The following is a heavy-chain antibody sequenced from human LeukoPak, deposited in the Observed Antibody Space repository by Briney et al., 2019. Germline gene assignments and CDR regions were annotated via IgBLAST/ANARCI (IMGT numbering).Heavy chain of an antibody. CDR2: IYTSGST. CDR3: ARVGYCSSTSCLGTYFDY. J-gene: IGHJ4*02. Sequence: PSETLSLTCTVSGGSISSGSYYWSWIRQPAGKGLEWIGRIYTSGSTNYNPSLKSRVTTSVDTSKNQFSLKLSSVTAADTAVYYCARVGYCSSTSCLGTYFDYWGQGTLVTVSS. CDR1: GGSISSGSYY. D-gene: IGHD2-2*03. V-gene: IGHV4-61*02.